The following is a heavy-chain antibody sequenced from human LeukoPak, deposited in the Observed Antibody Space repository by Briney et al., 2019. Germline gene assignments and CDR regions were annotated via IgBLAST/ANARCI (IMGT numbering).Heavy chain of an antibody. CDR2: IYYSGST. Sequence: PSETLSLTCTVSGGSISTANSYWGWVRQPPGKGLEWIGNIYYSGSTYYNMSLNSRVTISVDTSKNHFSLQLRSLTAADTAVYYCYVMPRGTFYYWGRRTLVTVSS. D-gene: IGHD3-10*01. J-gene: IGHJ4*02. CDR3: YVMPRGTFYY. V-gene: IGHV4-39*01. CDR1: GGSISTANSY.